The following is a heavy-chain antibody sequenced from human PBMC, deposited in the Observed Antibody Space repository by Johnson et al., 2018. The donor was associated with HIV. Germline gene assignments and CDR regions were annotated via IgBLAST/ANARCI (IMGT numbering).Heavy chain of an antibody. D-gene: IGHD3-9*01. CDR2: IYSGGST. CDR1: GFTVSRNY. V-gene: IGHV3-66*01. J-gene: IGHJ3*02. Sequence: EVQLVESGGGLVQPGGSLRLSCAASGFTVSRNYMSWVRQAPGTGLEWVSVIYSGGSTYYAASVKGRFPISRDNSKNTVYLQMNSLSAEDTAVYYCARGYILTGYSGAFDMWGQGTMVTVSS. CDR3: ARGYILTGYSGAFDM.